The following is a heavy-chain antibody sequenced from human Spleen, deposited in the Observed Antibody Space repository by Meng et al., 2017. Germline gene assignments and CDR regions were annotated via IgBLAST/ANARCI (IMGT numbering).Heavy chain of an antibody. CDR2: INPNGGRT. V-gene: IGHV1-46*01. CDR3: ARDPMDSGSYSPYYNGMDV. D-gene: IGHD1-26*01. CDR1: GGIFSNYV. Sequence: ASVKVSCKALGGIFSNYVIGWVRQAPGQGLEWMGIINPNGGRTSYAEKIQGRVTMTRDTSTSTVYMELSSLRSDDTAVYYCARDPMDSGSYSPYYNGMDVWGQGTTVTVSS. J-gene: IGHJ6*02.